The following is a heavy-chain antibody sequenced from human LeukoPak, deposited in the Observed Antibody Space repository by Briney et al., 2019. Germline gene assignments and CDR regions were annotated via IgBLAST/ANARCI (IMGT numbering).Heavy chain of an antibody. V-gene: IGHV3-23*01. CDR1: GFTFSSYA. J-gene: IGHJ4*02. CDR3: AKGRGPAATHPDY. D-gene: IGHD6-25*01. CDR2: IFGSGAT. Sequence: GGSLRLSCAASGFTFSSYAMTWVRQAPGKGLDWVSAIFGSGATYYADSVRGRFTTSRDNSKNTLYLQMNNLRAEDTALYYCAKGRGPAATHPDYWGQGTLVTVSS.